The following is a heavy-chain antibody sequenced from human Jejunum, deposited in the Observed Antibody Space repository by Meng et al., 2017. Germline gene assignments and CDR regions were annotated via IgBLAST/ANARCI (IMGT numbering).Heavy chain of an antibody. CDR2: IKSKIHGGTT. Sequence: SCAASGFTFSDAWMSWVRQAPGKGLEWVARIKSKIHGGTTEYSAPVNGRFSISRDDSKNTLYLEMNSLNTEDTAIYFCTKDHFVWGQGTLVTVSS. CDR3: TKDHFV. D-gene: IGHD2/OR15-2a*01. V-gene: IGHV3-15*01. J-gene: IGHJ4*02. CDR1: GFTFSDAW.